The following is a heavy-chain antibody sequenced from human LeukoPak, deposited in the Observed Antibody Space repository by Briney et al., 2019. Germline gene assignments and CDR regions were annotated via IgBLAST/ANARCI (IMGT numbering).Heavy chain of an antibody. D-gene: IGHD2-2*01. V-gene: IGHV1-69*06. CDR2: IIPIFGTA. CDR3: AREGYCSSTSCSYFDY. CDR1: GGTFSSYA. Sequence: SVKVFCKASGGTFSSYAISWVRQAPGQGLEWMGGIIPIFGTANYAQKFQGRVTITADKSTSTAYMELSSLRSEDTAVYYCAREGYCSSTSCSYFDYWGQGTLVTVSS. J-gene: IGHJ4*02.